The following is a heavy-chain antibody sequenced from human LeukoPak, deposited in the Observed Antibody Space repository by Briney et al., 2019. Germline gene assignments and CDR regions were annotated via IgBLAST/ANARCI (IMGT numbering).Heavy chain of an antibody. CDR3: ARVYGSGSYHVSYYYYYMDV. Sequence: TSETLSLTCTVSGGSISSSSYYWGWIRQPPGKGLEWIGSIYYSGSTYYNPTIKSPVTISADTSKTQFSLKLSSVTPADTAVYYSARVYGSGSYHVSYYYYYMDVWGKGTTVTVSS. CDR1: GGSISSSSYY. V-gene: IGHV4-39*07. J-gene: IGHJ6*03. D-gene: IGHD3-10*01. CDR2: IYYSGST.